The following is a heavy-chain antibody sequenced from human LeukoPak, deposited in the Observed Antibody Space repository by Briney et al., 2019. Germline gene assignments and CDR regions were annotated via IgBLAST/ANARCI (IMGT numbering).Heavy chain of an antibody. J-gene: IGHJ4*02. CDR3: ASGYRRDGYND. CDR2: SIPIFGTA. D-gene: IGHD5-24*01. CDR1: GGTFSSYA. Sequence: SVKVSFKSSGGTFSSYAISWVRQAPGQGLEWMGGSIPIFGTANYARKFPGRVTITTDESTSTAYMELSSLRSEDTAVYYCASGYRRDGYNDWGQGTLVTVSS. V-gene: IGHV1-69*05.